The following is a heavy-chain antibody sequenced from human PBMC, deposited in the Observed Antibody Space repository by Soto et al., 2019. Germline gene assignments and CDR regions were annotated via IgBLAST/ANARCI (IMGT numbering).Heavy chain of an antibody. V-gene: IGHV1-3*01. D-gene: IGHD6-19*01. J-gene: IGHJ1*01. CDR2: INAGNGNT. Sequence: QRLEWMGWINAGNGNTKYSQKFQGRVTITRDTSASTAYMELSSLRSEDTAVYYCARDPPESSGWYYYFQHWGQRTLVTVSS. CDR3: ARDPPESSGWYYYFQH.